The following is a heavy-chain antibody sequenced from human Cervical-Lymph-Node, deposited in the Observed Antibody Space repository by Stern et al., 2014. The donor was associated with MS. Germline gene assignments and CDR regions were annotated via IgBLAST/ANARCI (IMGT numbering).Heavy chain of an antibody. Sequence: VHLVESGAEVKKPGSSVKVSCKASGETFSINSISWVRQAPGQGLEWMGGIVPMFGTPTYAQKFQGRVTTTADESTSTAYMELSGLTSEDTAVYYCARDQGGIAAYWGQGTLVTVSS. D-gene: IGHD6-13*01. V-gene: IGHV1-69*01. CDR3: ARDQGGIAAY. CDR2: IVPMFGTP. J-gene: IGHJ4*02. CDR1: GETFSINS.